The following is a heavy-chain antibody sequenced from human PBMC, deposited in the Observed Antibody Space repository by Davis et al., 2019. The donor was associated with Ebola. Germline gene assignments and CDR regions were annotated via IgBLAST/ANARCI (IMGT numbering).Heavy chain of an antibody. D-gene: IGHD1-26*01. V-gene: IGHV3-64D*06. Sequence: PGESLRLSCSASGFTFNNYAMHWVRQAPGRGLDFVSGINDNGGTTHYADSVKGRFTISRDDSRSTVYLQMSSLTVEGTALYYCVKDRRGSYAFDIWGQGTMVTVSS. J-gene: IGHJ3*02. CDR3: VKDRRGSYAFDI. CDR1: GFTFNNYA. CDR2: INDNGGTT.